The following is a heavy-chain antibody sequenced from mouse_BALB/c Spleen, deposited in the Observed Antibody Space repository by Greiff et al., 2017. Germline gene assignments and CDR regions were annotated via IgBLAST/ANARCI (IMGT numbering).Heavy chain of an antibody. D-gene: IGHD1-3*01. V-gene: IGHV1-5*01. CDR2: IYPGNSDT. J-gene: IGHJ4*01. CDR3: TRGDNPYAMDY. Sequence: VHVKQSGTVLARPGASVKMSCKASGYTFTSYWMHWVKQRPGQGLEWIGAIYPGNSDTSYNQKFKGKAKLTAVTSTSTAYMELSSLTNEDSAVYYCTRGDNPYAMDYWGQGTSVTVSS. CDR1: GYTFTSYW.